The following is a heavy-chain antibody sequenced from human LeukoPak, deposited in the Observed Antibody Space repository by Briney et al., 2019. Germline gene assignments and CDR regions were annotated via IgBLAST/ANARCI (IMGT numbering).Heavy chain of an antibody. J-gene: IGHJ6*03. D-gene: IGHD3-16*01. CDR1: GGSFSGYY. CDR2: IYTSGST. Sequence: SETLSLTCAVYGGSFSGYYWSWIRQPAGKGLEWIGRIYTSGSTNYNPSLKSRVTISVDTSKNQFSLKLSSVTAADTAVYYCAREGLWAPLYMDVWGKGTTVTISS. CDR3: AREGLWAPLYMDV. V-gene: IGHV4-4*07.